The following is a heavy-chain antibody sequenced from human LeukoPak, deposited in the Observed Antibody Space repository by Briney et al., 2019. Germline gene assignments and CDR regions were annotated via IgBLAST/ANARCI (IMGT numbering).Heavy chain of an antibody. CDR3: AYVETYYYDSSGYYYYPYY. D-gene: IGHD3-22*01. V-gene: IGHV1-18*01. Sequence: GASVKVSCKASGYTFTGYGINWVRQAPGQRLEWMGWISAYNGNTNYAQKLQGRVTMTTDTSTSTAYMELRSLRSDDTAVYYCAYVETYYYDSSGYYYYPYYWGQGTLVTVSS. CDR2: ISAYNGNT. J-gene: IGHJ4*02. CDR1: GYTFTGYG.